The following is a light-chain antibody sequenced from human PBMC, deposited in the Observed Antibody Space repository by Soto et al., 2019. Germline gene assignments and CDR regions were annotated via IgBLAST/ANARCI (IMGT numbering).Light chain of an antibody. CDR3: QQFNNWPLDPMYT. CDR1: QSVSSN. Sequence: VVMTQSPATRSVSPGERATLSCRASQSVSSNLAWYQQRPGQAPRLLIYGASTRATGIPARFSGSGSGTEFTLTISSLQSEDFAVYYCQQFNNWPLDPMYTFGQGTKLEIK. J-gene: IGKJ2*01. V-gene: IGKV3-15*01. CDR2: GAS.